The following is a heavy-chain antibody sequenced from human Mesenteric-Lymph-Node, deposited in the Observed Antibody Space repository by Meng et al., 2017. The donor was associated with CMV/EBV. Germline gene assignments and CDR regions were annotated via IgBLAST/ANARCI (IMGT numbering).Heavy chain of an antibody. Sequence: QVQLQQWGAGLLKPSEPLSLTCAVYGGSFSGYYWSWIRQPPGKGLEWIGEINHSGVPNYNPSLKSRVTISLDRSKNQFSLKLSSVTAEDTAVYYCARGSDIPVNNYWGQGTLVNVSS. D-gene: IGHD2-15*01. J-gene: IGHJ4*02. V-gene: IGHV4-34*01. CDR3: ARGSDIPVNNY. CDR2: INHSGVP. CDR1: GGSFSGYY.